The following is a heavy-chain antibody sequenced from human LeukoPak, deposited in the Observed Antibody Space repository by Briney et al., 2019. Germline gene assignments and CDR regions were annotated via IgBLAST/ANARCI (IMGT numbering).Heavy chain of an antibody. D-gene: IGHD2/OR15-2a*01. V-gene: IGHV3-74*01. J-gene: IGHJ4*02. CDR2: VDNDGSGS. Sequence: GGSLRLSCAASGFTFSSYYMHWVRQAPGKGMVWVSRVDNDGSGSIYADSVKGRFTTSRDNAKNTVFLQMNSLRVEDTAVYYCARGGFSHGFDLWGQGTRVTVSS. CDR1: GFTFSSYY. CDR3: ARGGFSHGFDL.